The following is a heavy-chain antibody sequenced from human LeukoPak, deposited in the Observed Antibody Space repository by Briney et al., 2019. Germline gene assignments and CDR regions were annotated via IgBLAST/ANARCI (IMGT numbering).Heavy chain of an antibody. Sequence: GGSLRLSCAASGFTFSDYYMSWIRQAPGKGLEWVGRIESKTDGGTTDYAAPVKGRFTISRDDSTNTLYLQMNSLKSEDTAVYYCTTYGSGRKFDYWGQGILVTVSS. CDR1: GFTFSDYY. CDR2: IESKTDGGTT. D-gene: IGHD3-10*01. J-gene: IGHJ4*02. V-gene: IGHV3-15*04. CDR3: TTYGSGRKFDY.